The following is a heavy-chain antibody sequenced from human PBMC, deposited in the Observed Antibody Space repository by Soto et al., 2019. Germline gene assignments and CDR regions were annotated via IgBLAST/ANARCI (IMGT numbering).Heavy chain of an antibody. CDR3: TKDDSGGSGY. J-gene: IGHJ4*02. D-gene: IGHD3-10*01. Sequence: PGGSLRLSCAASRFTFSNAWMSWVRQAPGKGLEWVGRIKSETDGGTTDYAAPVKGRFTISRDDSKNTLYLQMNSLKTEDTGVYYCTKDDSGGSGYWGQGTLVTVSS. CDR1: RFTFSNAW. V-gene: IGHV3-15*01. CDR2: IKSETDGGTT.